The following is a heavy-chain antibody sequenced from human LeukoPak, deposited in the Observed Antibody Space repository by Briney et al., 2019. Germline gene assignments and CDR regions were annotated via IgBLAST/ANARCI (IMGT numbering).Heavy chain of an antibody. J-gene: IGHJ1*01. D-gene: IGHD3-22*01. V-gene: IGHV3-7*01. Sequence: AGGPLSSSCEGSGFTFSNYWRGGVRQPPGKGLQWVANIKTDGSEKYYVDSVKGRFTISRDNAKNSLYLQMNSLRAEDTAVYYCATYSSLNRREFQYWGQGTLLTVSS. CDR3: ATYSSLNRREFQY. CDR2: IKTDGSEK. CDR1: GFTFSNYW.